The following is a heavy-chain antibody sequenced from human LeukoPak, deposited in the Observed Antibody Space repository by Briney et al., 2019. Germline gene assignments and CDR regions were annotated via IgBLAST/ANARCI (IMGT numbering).Heavy chain of an antibody. CDR3: ARENVVVPAAKRLGWFDP. CDR1: GGTFSSYA. V-gene: IGHV1-69*13. D-gene: IGHD2-2*01. Sequence: GASVKVSCKASGGTFSSYAISWVRQAPGQGLEWMGGIIPIFGTANCEQKFQGRVTIAADESPSPAYMELSSLRSEDTAVYYCARENVVVPAAKRLGWFDPWGQGTLVSVSS. CDR2: IIPIFGTA. J-gene: IGHJ5*02.